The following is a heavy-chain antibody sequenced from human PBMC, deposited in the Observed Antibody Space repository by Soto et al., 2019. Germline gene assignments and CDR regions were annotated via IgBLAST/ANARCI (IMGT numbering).Heavy chain of an antibody. J-gene: IGHJ5*02. CDR1: GFTFDKYA. CDR3: AKAGVEMATMNWFDP. V-gene: IGHV3-9*01. CDR2: ISWNGGSI. Sequence: GGSLRLSCAASGFTFDKYAMHWVRQAPGKGLEWVSGISWNGGSIGYADSVKGRFTISRDNAKNSLYLQMNNLRAEDTAFYYCAKAGVEMATMNWFDPWGQGSLVTVSS. D-gene: IGHD5-12*01.